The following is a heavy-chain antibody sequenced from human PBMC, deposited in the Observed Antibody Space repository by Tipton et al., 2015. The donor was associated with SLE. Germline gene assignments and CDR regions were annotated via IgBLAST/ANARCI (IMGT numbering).Heavy chain of an antibody. CDR1: GGSVSVTSYA. V-gene: IGHV4-30-2*01. CDR2: VSHSGYS. Sequence: LRLSCTVSGGSVSVTSYAWSWIRQPPGKGLEWIGYVSHSGYSHDNPSLEDRVTVSIDKSGNQFSLRLTSVTAADTAVYYCATLVRDPYSNYPFYFDSWGQGVLVTVSS. J-gene: IGHJ4*02. D-gene: IGHD4-11*01. CDR3: ATLVRDPYSNYPFYFDS.